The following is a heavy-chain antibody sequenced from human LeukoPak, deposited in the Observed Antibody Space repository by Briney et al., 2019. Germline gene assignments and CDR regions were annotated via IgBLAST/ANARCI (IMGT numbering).Heavy chain of an antibody. Sequence: GGSLRLSCAASGFTFSSYGMHWVRQAPGKGLEWVAVIWYDGSTKYYADSVKGRYTISRDNSKNTLYLQMNSLRVEDTAVYYCARGTSVVGWLDPWGQGTLVTVSS. J-gene: IGHJ5*02. V-gene: IGHV3-33*01. CDR3: ARGTSVVGWLDP. CDR1: GFTFSSYG. D-gene: IGHD5/OR15-5a*01. CDR2: IWYDGSTK.